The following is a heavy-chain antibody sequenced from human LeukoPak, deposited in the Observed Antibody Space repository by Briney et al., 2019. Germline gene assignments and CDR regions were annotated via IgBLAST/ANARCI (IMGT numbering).Heavy chain of an antibody. CDR1: GFTLSSYV. CDR3: ARDAAAQQLVHYFDY. Sequence: HAGGSLRLSCAASGFTLSSYVMHWVRQAPGKGLEWVAVIYGGGTTYYADSVKGRFTISRDNSKNTLYLQMNSLRAEDTAVYYCARDAAAQQLVHYFDYWGQGTLVIVSS. V-gene: IGHV3-53*01. J-gene: IGHJ4*02. D-gene: IGHD6-13*01. CDR2: IYGGGTT.